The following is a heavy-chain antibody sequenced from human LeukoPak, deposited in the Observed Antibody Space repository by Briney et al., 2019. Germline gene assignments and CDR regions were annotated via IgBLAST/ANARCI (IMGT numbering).Heavy chain of an antibody. CDR3: ARTNQISETAFDI. D-gene: IGHD1-14*01. CDR1: GGSIRSFY. Sequence: PSETLSLTCTASGGSIRSFYWSWIRQPPGKALEWIGYIYYSGSTNYNPSLKSRVTISVDTSKNQLSMKMSSVTAADTAVYYCARTNQISETAFDIWGQGTMVIVSS. CDR2: IYYSGST. V-gene: IGHV4-59*01. J-gene: IGHJ3*02.